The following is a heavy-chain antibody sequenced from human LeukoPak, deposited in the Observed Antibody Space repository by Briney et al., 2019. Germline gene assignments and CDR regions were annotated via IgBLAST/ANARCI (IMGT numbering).Heavy chain of an antibody. V-gene: IGHV3-53*04. CDR2: IYSGGST. CDR1: GFTVSSNY. J-gene: IGHJ4*02. CDR3: ARGSGYYDSSGAFDY. Sequence: GGSLRLSCAASGFTVSSNYMSWVRRAPGKGLEWVSVIYSGGSTYYADSVKGRFTISRHNSKNTLYLQMNSLRAEDTAVYYCARGSGYYDSSGAFDYWGQGTLVTVSS. D-gene: IGHD3-22*01.